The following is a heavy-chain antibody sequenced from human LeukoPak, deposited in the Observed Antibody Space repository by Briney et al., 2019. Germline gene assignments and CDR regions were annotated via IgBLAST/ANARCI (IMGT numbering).Heavy chain of an antibody. V-gene: IGHV4-59*01. D-gene: IGHD6-19*01. CDR1: GGSISSYY. J-gene: IGHJ4*02. CDR3: ARMGAQWLGFYYFDY. Sequence: SETLSLTCTVSGGSISSYYWSWIRQPPGKGLEWIGYIYYSGSTDYNPSLKSRVTISVDTSKNQFSLKLSSVTAADTAVYYCARMGAQWLGFYYFDYWGQGTLVTVSS. CDR2: IYYSGST.